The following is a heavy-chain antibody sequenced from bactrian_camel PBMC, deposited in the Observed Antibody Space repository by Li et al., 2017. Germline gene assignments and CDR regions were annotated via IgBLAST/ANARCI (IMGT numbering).Heavy chain of an antibody. Sequence: HVQLVESGGGSVQVGGSLRLSCVASVDTIGRYCMGWFRQIPDKEREEVASTASDGSTTYADSVKGRFTISQDIDKNTLYLQMDSLKPEDSAMYLCAAGPAIGSTCYGPSHPEYYSKWGQGTQVTVS. D-gene: IGHD2*01. J-gene: IGHJ4*01. CDR2: TASDGST. CDR3: AAGPAIGSTCYGPSHPEYYSK. CDR1: VDTIGRYC. V-gene: IGHV3S55*01.